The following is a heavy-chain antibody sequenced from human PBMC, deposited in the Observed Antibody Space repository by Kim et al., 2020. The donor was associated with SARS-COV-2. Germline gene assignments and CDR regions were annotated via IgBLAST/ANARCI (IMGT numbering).Heavy chain of an antibody. CDR1: GFTFSSNG. CDR2: IWYDGSQK. V-gene: IGHV3-33*08. J-gene: IGHJ6*02. D-gene: IGHD4-17*01. Sequence: RGSLRLSCAASGFTFSSNGMHWVRQAPGKGLEWVAVIWYDGSQKYYADSVKGRFTISRDNSKNTLSLQMNSLRAEDTAVYYCARMTTVSMDVWGQGTTVTVSS. CDR3: ARMTTVSMDV.